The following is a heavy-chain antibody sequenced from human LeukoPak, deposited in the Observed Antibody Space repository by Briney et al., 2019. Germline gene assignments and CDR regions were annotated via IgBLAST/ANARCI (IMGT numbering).Heavy chain of an antibody. J-gene: IGHJ4*02. V-gene: IGHV1-2*02. CDR3: ARDDTSSGWYLDY. Sequence: ASVKVTCKASGYTFTGYYMHWVRQAPGQGLEWMGWINPNSGGTNYAQKFQGRVTMTRDTSISTAYMELSRLRSDDTAVYYCARDDTSSGWYLDYWGQGTLVTVSS. CDR2: INPNSGGT. CDR1: GYTFTGYY. D-gene: IGHD6-19*01.